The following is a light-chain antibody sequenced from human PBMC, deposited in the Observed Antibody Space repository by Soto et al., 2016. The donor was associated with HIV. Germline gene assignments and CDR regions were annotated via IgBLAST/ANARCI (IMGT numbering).Light chain of an antibody. CDR1: SLRNYY. V-gene: IGLV3-19*01. J-gene: IGLJ2*01. Sequence: SSELTQDPAVSVASGQTVRITCQGDSLRNYYASWYQQKPGQAPVLVIYGKNNRPSGIPDRFSGSSSGDTASLTITGAQAEDEADYYCNSRDSSGNHLVLFGGGTELTVL. CDR2: GKN. CDR3: NSRDSSGNHLVL.